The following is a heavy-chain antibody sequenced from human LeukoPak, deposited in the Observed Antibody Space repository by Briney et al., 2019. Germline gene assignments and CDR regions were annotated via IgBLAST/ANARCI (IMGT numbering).Heavy chain of an antibody. D-gene: IGHD1-26*01. V-gene: IGHV3-74*01. CDR2: VNSDGSRA. CDR3: GRDMGGRGGA. Sequence: GGSLRLSCTASGFTVSSNYMSWVRQAPGKGLVWVSRVNSDGSRAVYADSVKGRFTISRDNAKNTLYLQMNSLRPEDTAVYYCGRDMGGRGGAWGQGTLVTVSS. CDR1: GFTVSSNY. J-gene: IGHJ5*02.